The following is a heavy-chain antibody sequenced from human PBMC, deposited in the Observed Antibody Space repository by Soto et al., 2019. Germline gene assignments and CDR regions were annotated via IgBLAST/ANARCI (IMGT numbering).Heavy chain of an antibody. V-gene: IGHV3-23*01. J-gene: IGHJ4*02. CDR3: AKPREGYGYGSDTYYFDF. Sequence: EVQLLESGGGLVQPGGSLRLSCSTSGFTFNTYAMNWVRQAPGKGLEWVSALSCSGGTTYYADSVRGRFTISRDNSKNTLSLQMNSLRAEDTAIYYCAKPREGYGYGSDTYYFDFWGQGTLVTVSS. CDR1: GFTFNTYA. D-gene: IGHD5-12*01. CDR2: LSCSGGTT.